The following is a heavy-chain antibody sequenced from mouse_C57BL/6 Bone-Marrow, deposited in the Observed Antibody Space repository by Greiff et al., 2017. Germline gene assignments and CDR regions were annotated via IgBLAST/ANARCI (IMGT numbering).Heavy chain of an antibody. D-gene: IGHD2-14*01. V-gene: IGHV1-54*01. J-gene: IGHJ2*01. CDR1: GYAFTNYL. CDR3: ARDYRGYFDY. CDR2: INPGSGGT. Sequence: QVQLQQSGAELVRPGTSVKVSCKASGYAFTNYLIEWVKQRPGQGLEWIGVINPGSGGTNYNEKFKGKATLTADKSSSTAYMQLSSLTSEDSAVYFCARDYRGYFDYWGQGTTPTVSS.